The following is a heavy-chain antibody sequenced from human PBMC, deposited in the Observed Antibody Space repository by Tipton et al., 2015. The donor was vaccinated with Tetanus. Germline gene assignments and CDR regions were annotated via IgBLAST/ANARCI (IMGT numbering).Heavy chain of an antibody. CDR2: ISSSSRYI. V-gene: IGHV3-21*04. J-gene: IGHJ6*02. Sequence: SGFTLSRYTLNWVRQAPGKGLEWVSSISSSSRYIYYADSVKGRFTISRDNSKNTLYLQMNSLRADDTAVYYCAKSVGSTGLYGMDVWGQGTTVTVSS. CDR3: AKSVGSTGLYGMDV. CDR1: GFTLSRYT. D-gene: IGHD1-26*01.